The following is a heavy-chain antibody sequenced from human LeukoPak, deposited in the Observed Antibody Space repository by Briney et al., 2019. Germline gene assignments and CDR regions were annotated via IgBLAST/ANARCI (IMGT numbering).Heavy chain of an antibody. CDR2: TYYRSKWYS. CDR1: GDSVSSNSAA. CDR3: ARDGRPGIAVAGTYYYYGMDV. J-gene: IGHJ6*02. Sequence: SQTLSLTCAISGDSVSSNSAAWNWIRQSPSRGLEWLGRTYYRSKWYSDYAVSVKSRITINPDTSKNQFSLQLNSVTPEDTAVYYCARDGRPGIAVAGTYYYYGMDVWGQGTTVTVSS. D-gene: IGHD6-19*01. V-gene: IGHV6-1*01.